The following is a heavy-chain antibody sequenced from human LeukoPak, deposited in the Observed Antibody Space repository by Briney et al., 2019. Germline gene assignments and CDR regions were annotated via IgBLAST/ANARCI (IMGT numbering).Heavy chain of an antibody. CDR3: ARDRAEWDYYDSSGYYDAFDI. CDR2: ITSRSSYT. Sequence: PGGSLRLSCAASGFTFSDYYMSWIRQAPGKGLEWVSYITSRSSYTNYADSVKGRFTISRDNAKNSLYLQMNSLRAEDTAVYYCARDRAEWDYYDSSGYYDAFDIWGQGTMVTVSS. V-gene: IGHV3-11*06. D-gene: IGHD3-22*01. J-gene: IGHJ3*02. CDR1: GFTFSDYY.